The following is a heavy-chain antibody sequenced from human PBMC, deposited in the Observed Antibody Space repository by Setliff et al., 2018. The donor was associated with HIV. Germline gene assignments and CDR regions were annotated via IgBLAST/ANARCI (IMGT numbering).Heavy chain of an antibody. CDR1: GYTFSNFG. CDR3: AREAPRYASGAFDM. CDR2: ITGYSGKT. D-gene: IGHD3-10*01. V-gene: IGHV1-18*01. Sequence: ASVKVSCKSSGYTFSNFGVSWVRQAPGQGLEWLGYITGYSGKTHFSPRLQGRLTMTTDTSTDTVYLELRSLASDDTAIYYCAREAPRYASGAFDMWGLGTMVTVSS. J-gene: IGHJ3*02.